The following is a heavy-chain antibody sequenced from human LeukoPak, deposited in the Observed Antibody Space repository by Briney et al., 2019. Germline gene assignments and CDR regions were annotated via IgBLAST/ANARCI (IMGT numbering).Heavy chain of an antibody. D-gene: IGHD3-9*01. CDR2: IYDSGST. CDR3: AREYYDILTGYYKFYDY. CDR1: GGSISSYY. Sequence: PSETLSLTCTVSGGSISSYYWSWIRQPPGKGLEWIGYIYDSGSTNYNPSLKSRVTISVDTSKNQFSLKLSSVTAADTAVYYCAREYYDILTGYYKFYDYWGQGTLVTVSS. J-gene: IGHJ4*02. V-gene: IGHV4-59*01.